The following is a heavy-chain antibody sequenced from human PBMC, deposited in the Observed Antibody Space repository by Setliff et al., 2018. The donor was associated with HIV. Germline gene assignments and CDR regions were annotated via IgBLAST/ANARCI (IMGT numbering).Heavy chain of an antibody. CDR1: GYTFTSYA. Sequence: ASVKVSCKASGYTFTSYAMHWVRQAPGQRLEWMGWINAGNGNTKYSQKFQGRVTITRDTSASTAYMELSSLRSEDTAVYYCSRGENPHYYYSYMDVWGKGTTVTVSS. J-gene: IGHJ6*03. V-gene: IGHV1-3*01. CDR3: SRGENPHYYYSYMDV. CDR2: INAGNGNT.